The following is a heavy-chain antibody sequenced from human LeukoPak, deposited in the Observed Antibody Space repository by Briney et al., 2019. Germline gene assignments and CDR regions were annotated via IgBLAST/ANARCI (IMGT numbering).Heavy chain of an antibody. CDR2: IGGTGVRT. CDR3: AKEGPLSFDY. V-gene: IGHV3-23*01. D-gene: IGHD3-16*02. Sequence: QPGGSLRLSCASSGFTFSSYAMSWVRQAPGKGLEWVSTIGGTGVRTYYADSVKGRFTISRDNSKNTLYLQINSLRAEDTAVYYCAKEGPLSFDYWGQGTLVTVSS. CDR1: GFTFSSYA. J-gene: IGHJ4*02.